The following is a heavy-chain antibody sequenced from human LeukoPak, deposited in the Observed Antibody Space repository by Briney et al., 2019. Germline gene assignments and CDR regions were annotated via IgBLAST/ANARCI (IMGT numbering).Heavy chain of an antibody. J-gene: IGHJ4*02. D-gene: IGHD4-11*01. CDR1: GGSTSSYY. CDR2: IYYSGST. CDR3: ARGDYSNPLGY. V-gene: IGHV4-59*01. Sequence: SETLSLTCTVSGGSTSSYYWTWIRQPPGKGLEWIGYIYYSGSTNYNPSLKSRVTISVDTSKNQFSLKLSSVIAADTAVYYCARGDYSNPLGYWGQGTLVTVSS.